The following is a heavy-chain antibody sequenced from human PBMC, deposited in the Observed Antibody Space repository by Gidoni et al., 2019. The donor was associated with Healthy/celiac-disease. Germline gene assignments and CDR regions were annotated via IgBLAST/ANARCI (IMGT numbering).Heavy chain of an antibody. V-gene: IGHV3-23*01. CDR2: ISGSGGST. Sequence: EVQLLESGGGLVQPGGSLRLSCAASGFTFSRYAMSWVRQAPGKGLEWVSAISGSGGSTYYADSVKGRFTISRDNSKNTLYLQMNSLRAEDTAVYYCAHLSSRRIAAAGSLDYWGQGTLVTVSS. D-gene: IGHD6-13*01. J-gene: IGHJ4*02. CDR1: GFTFSRYA. CDR3: AHLSSRRIAAAGSLDY.